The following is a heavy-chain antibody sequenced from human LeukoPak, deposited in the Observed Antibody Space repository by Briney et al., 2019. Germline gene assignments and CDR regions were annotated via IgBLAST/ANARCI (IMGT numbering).Heavy chain of an antibody. CDR2: IYYSGST. CDR3: ARQPSMVAVAGNRLQAFRENPSELDY. J-gene: IGHJ4*02. V-gene: IGHV4-39*01. CDR1: GGSISSSSYY. D-gene: IGHD6-19*01. Sequence: SETLSLTCTVSGGSISSSSYYWGWIRQPPGKGLEWIGSIYYSGSTYYNPSLKSRVTISVDTSKNQFSLKLSSVTAADTAVYYCARQPSMVAVAGNRLQAFRENPSELDYWGQGTLVTVSS.